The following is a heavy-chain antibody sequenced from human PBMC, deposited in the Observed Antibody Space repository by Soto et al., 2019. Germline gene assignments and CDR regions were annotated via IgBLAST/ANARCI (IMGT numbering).Heavy chain of an antibody. V-gene: IGHV3-74*01. J-gene: IGHJ5*02. CDR1: GFTFSSDW. D-gene: IGHD2-15*01. Sequence: PGGSRTLSCAACGFTFSSDWMHCVRQAPGKGPVWISRVKSDGSYTTYADSVKGRFTISRDNAKNTLYLQMNSLRAEDTAVYYCARGGSGYLFDPWGQGTLVTVSS. CDR2: VKSDGSYT. CDR3: ARGGSGYLFDP.